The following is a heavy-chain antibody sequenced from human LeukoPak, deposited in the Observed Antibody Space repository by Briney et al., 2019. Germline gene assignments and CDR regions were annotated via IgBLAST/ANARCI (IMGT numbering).Heavy chain of an antibody. J-gene: IGHJ4*02. D-gene: IGHD1-1*01. V-gene: IGHV4-59*11. CDR2: IYYSGST. CDR3: AREGNDFLDY. Sequence: SETLSLTCTVSGGSISSHYWSWIRQPPGKGLEWIGYIYYSGSTNYNPSLKSRVTISVDTSKNQFSLKLSSVTAADTAVYYCAREGNDFLDYWGQGTLVTVSS. CDR1: GGSISSHY.